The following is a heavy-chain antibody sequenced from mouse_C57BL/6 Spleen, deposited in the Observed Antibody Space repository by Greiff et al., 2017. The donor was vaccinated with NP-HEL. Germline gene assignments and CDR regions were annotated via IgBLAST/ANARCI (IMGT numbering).Heavy chain of an antibody. CDR2: ISSGSSTI. V-gene: IGHV5-17*01. Sequence: EVQGVESGGGLVKPGGSLKLSCAASGFTFSDYGMHWVRQAPEKGLEWVAYISSGSSTIYYADTVKGRFTISRDNAKNTLFLQMTSLRYEGTAMYYCASRDYDEGGSWFAYWGQGTLVTVSA. J-gene: IGHJ3*01. CDR1: GFTFSDYG. D-gene: IGHD2-4*01. CDR3: ASRDYDEGGSWFAY.